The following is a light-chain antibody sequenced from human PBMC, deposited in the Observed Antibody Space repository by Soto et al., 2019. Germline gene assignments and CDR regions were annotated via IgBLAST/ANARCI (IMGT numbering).Light chain of an antibody. CDR2: DVS. CDR3: QQRSSWPLT. CDR1: QSVSDY. Sequence: EIVLTQSPATVSLSPGERATLSCRASQSVSDYLAWYQQKPGQAPRLLIYDVSNRATGIPARFSGSGSGTDFTLTISSLEPEDFAVYYCQQRSSWPLTFGGGTKVDIK. J-gene: IGKJ4*01. V-gene: IGKV3-11*01.